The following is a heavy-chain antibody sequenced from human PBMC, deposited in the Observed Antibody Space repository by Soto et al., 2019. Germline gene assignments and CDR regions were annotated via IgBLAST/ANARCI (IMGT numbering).Heavy chain of an antibody. J-gene: IGHJ5*02. CDR3: ARRALSGGSFVWFDP. D-gene: IGHD2-15*01. CDR1: GYSFTSYW. V-gene: IGHV5-51*01. CDR2: IYPGDSDT. Sequence: GESLKISCKGSGYSFTSYWIGWVRQMPGKGLEWMGIIYPGDSDTRYSPSFQGQVTISADKSISTAYLQWSSLKASDTAMYYYARRALSGGSFVWFDPWGQGTLVTVSS.